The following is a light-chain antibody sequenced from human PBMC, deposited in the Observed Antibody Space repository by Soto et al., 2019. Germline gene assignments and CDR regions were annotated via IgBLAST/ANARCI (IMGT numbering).Light chain of an antibody. CDR2: KAS. J-gene: IGKJ1*01. V-gene: IGKV1-5*03. Sequence: DIQMTQSPSTLSSSVGDRVTITCRASQRISSWLAWYQQKPGKAPKILTYKASSLESGVPSRFSGSGSGTEFPLTISSLQPDHFATYYCQQYHTWWTFGQGTKVEI. CDR1: QRISSW. CDR3: QQYHTWWT.